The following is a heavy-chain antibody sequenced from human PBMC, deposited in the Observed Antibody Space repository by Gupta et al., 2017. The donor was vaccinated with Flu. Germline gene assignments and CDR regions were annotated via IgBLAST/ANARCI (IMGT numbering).Heavy chain of an antibody. CDR2: IYYSGST. D-gene: IGHD2-15*01. Sequence: TWIRQRPEKGLEWIGHIYYSGSTYYSPSLKSRCTMSVDTSKNQFSLKLSAVTAADTDVYYCARGFCSCCTCDPGGHNWFDPWGQVTLITVS. J-gene: IGHJ5*02. V-gene: IGHV4-31*02. CDR3: ARGFCSCCTCDPGGHNWFDP.